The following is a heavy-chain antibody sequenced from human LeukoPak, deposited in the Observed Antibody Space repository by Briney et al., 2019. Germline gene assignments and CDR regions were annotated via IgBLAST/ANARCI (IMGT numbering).Heavy chain of an antibody. Sequence: ASVKVSCKASGYTFTGYYMHWVRHAPGQGLEWMGWINPNSGGTNYAQKFQGRVTMTRDTSISTAYMELSRLRSDDTAVYYCARDGCSGGSCYSLRGYMDVWGKGTTVTVSS. J-gene: IGHJ6*03. CDR1: GYTFTGYY. CDR2: INPNSGGT. V-gene: IGHV1-2*02. D-gene: IGHD2-15*01. CDR3: ARDGCSGGSCYSLRGYMDV.